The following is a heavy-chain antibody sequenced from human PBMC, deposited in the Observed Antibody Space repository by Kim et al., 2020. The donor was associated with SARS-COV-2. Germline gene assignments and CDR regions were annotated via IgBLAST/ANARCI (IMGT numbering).Heavy chain of an antibody. CDR3: ATGNGFYYYGSGTEEAFDI. V-gene: IGHV1-24*01. D-gene: IGHD3-10*01. CDR1: GYTLTELS. J-gene: IGHJ3*02. Sequence: ASVKVSCKVSGYTLTELSMHWVRQAPGKGLEWMGGFDPEDGETIYAQKFQGRVTMTEDTSTDTAYMELSSLRSEDTAVYYCATGNGFYYYGSGTEEAFDIWGQGTMVTVSS. CDR2: FDPEDGET.